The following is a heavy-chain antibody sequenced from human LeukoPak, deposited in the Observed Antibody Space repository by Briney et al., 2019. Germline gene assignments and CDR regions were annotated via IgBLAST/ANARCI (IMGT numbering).Heavy chain of an antibody. CDR1: GVSISGQW. Sequence: GGSLRLSCVASGVSISGQWMNWVRQAPGQGLEWVAIIKHDGSEEYYVDSVKGRFTISRDDSRNSVSLQMNSVRAEDTAVYYCGYTNNFYHWGQGTLVVVSS. J-gene: IGHJ4*02. CDR2: IKHDGSEE. CDR3: GYTNNFYH. V-gene: IGHV3-7*01. D-gene: IGHD3-16*02.